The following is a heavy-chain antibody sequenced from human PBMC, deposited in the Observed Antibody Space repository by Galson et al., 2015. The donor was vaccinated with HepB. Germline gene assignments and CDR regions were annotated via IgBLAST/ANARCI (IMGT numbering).Heavy chain of an antibody. Sequence: SVKVSCKASGGTFNSYAISWVRQAPGQGLEWMGGIIPIFGTANYAQKFQGRVTITADESTYTAYMELSSLRSEDTAVYYCAREVTDYYGSGDYERNFDLWGRGTLVTVSS. V-gene: IGHV1-69*13. D-gene: IGHD3-22*01. CDR2: IIPIFGTA. CDR1: GGTFNSYA. CDR3: AREVTDYYGSGDYERNFDL. J-gene: IGHJ2*01.